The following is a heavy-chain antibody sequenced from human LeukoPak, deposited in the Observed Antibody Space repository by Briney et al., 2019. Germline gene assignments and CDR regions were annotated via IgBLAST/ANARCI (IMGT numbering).Heavy chain of an antibody. CDR1: GGTFSSYA. CDR3: ASFTDDAFDI. Sequence: GSSVKVSCKASGGTFSSYAISWVRQAPGQGLEWMGRIIPIFGTANYAQKFQGRVTITTDESTSTAYMELSSLRSDDTAVYYCASFTDDAFDIWGQGTMVTVSS. J-gene: IGHJ3*02. CDR2: IIPIFGTA. V-gene: IGHV1-69*05.